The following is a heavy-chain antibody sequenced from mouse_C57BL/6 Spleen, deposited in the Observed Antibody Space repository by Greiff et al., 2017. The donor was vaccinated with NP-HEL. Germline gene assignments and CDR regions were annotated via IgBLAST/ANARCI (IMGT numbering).Heavy chain of an antibody. CDR2: INPNNGGT. CDR1: GYTFTDYY. CDR3: ARRSGYYVWFAY. Sequence: VQLQQSGPELVKPGASVKISCKASGYTFTDYYMNWVKQSHGKSLEWIGDINPNNGGTSYNQKFKGKATLTVDKSSSTAYMELRSLTSEDSAVYYCARRSGYYVWFAYWGQGTLVTVSA. V-gene: IGHV1-26*01. J-gene: IGHJ3*01. D-gene: IGHD2-3*01.